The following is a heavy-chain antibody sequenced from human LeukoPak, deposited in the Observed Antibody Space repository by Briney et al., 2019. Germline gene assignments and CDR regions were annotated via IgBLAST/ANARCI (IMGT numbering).Heavy chain of an antibody. J-gene: IGHJ5*02. D-gene: IGHD6-6*01. CDR1: GYIFTNYY. CDR2: ISTYNGNT. Sequence: ASVKVSCKASGYIFTNYYMHWVRQAPGQGLEWMGWISTYNGNTNYAQKLQGRVTMTTDTSTSTAYMELRSLRSDDTAVCYCARYSSIAARDWFDPWGQGTLVTVSS. V-gene: IGHV1-18*04. CDR3: ARYSSIAARDWFDP.